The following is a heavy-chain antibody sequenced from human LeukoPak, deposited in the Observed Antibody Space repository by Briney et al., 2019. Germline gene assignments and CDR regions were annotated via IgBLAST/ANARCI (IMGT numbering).Heavy chain of an antibody. CDR3: AKYRGFGDSYDS. V-gene: IGHV3-23*01. J-gene: IGHJ4*02. Sequence: GGSLRLSCAASGFTLGAMSWLRQAPGKGLEWVSTIGDSGGSTYYADSVKGRFTISRDNSKNTLYLQMNSLRAEDSAVYYCAKYRGFGDSYDSWGQGTLVTVSS. CDR1: GFTLGAM. D-gene: IGHD3-10*01. CDR2: IGDSGGST.